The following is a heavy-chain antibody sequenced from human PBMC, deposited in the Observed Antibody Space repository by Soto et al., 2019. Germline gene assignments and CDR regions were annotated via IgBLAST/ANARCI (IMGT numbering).Heavy chain of an antibody. Sequence: QVQLVESGGGVVQPGRSLRLSCAASGFTFSSYGMHWVRQAPGKGLEWVAVISYDGSNKYYADSVKGRFTISRDNSKNTLYLQMNSLRDEDTAVYYCAKDLLDRRYCYGPYYYYGMDVWGQGTTVTVSS. CDR3: AKDLLDRRYCYGPYYYYGMDV. J-gene: IGHJ6*02. CDR1: GFTFSSYG. CDR2: ISYDGSNK. D-gene: IGHD5-18*01. V-gene: IGHV3-30*18.